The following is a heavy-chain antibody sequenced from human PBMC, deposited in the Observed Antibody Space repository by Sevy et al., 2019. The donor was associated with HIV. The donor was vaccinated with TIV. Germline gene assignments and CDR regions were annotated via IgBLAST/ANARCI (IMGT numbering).Heavy chain of an antibody. D-gene: IGHD3-10*01. CDR2: IKEDGTEI. J-gene: IGHJ4*02. CDR1: GFTTGFTFSDYW. Sequence: GGSLRLSCAASGFTTGFTFSDYWMAWVRQAPGKGLEWVANIKEDGTEIYYLDSLKGRFTISRDNAKNLLYLQMSSLRAEDTAVYYCARGGYYGYSGLDYWGQGTLVTVSS. V-gene: IGHV3-7*01. CDR3: ARGGYYGYSGLDY.